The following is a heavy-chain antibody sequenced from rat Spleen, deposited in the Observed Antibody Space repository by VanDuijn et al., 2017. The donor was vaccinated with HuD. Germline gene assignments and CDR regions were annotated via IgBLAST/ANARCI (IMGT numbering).Heavy chain of an antibody. J-gene: IGHJ2*01. CDR3: AGGPYYFDY. CDR2: IKAKSNNYAT. V-gene: IGHV6-6*01. Sequence: EVQVLESGGGLVQPGNSLKLSCATSGFTFSTAWMYWYRQFPQKRLAWVDRIKAKSNNYATDYTEAVKGRFTISRDDSKSSIYLQKNNLKEEDTAIYYCAGGPYYFDYWGQGVMVTVSS. CDR1: GFTFSTAW.